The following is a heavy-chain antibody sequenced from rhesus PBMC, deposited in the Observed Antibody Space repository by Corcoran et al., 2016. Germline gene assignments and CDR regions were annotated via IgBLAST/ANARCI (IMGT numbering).Heavy chain of an antibody. CDR1: GYSISSGYG. CDR3: ARLASSGVSFEF. V-gene: IGHV4-127*01. J-gene: IGHJ1*01. Sequence: QVQLQESGPGLVKPSETLSLTCAVSGYSISSGYGWGWIRQPPGKGLEWIGQIYGGSGSTYYNPSLKSRVTVSKDTSKNQFSLKLSSVTAADTAVYYCARLASSGVSFEFWGQGALVTVSS. CDR2: IYGGSGST. D-gene: IGHD6-25*01.